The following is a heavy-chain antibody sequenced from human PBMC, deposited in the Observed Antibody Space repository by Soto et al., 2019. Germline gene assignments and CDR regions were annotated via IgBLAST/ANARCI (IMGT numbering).Heavy chain of an antibody. CDR2: IKHDGIEK. CDR1: GFTFSSYW. D-gene: IGHD1-7*01. Sequence: EVQLVESGGGLVQPGGSLRLSCAASGFTFSSYWMSWVRQAPGKGLEWVANIKHDGIEKYYVDSVKGRLTISRDNAKNSLYLQMNSLRAEDTAVYYCARKGITGTTVDYWGQGTLVTVSS. CDR3: ARKGITGTTVDY. J-gene: IGHJ4*02. V-gene: IGHV3-7*03.